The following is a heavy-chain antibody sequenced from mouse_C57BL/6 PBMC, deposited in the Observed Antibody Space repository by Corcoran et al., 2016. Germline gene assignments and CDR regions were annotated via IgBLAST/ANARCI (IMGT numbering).Heavy chain of an antibody. V-gene: IGHV1-19*01. Sequence: EVQLQQSGPVLVKPGASVKMSCKASGYTFTDYYMNWVKQSHGKSLEWIGVINPYNGGTSYNQKFKGKATLTVDKSSSTAYMELNSLTSEDSAVYYCARLGASSGLLFDYWGQGTPLTVSS. J-gene: IGHJ2*01. D-gene: IGHD3-2*02. CDR2: INPYNGGT. CDR3: ARLGASSGLLFDY. CDR1: GYTFTDYY.